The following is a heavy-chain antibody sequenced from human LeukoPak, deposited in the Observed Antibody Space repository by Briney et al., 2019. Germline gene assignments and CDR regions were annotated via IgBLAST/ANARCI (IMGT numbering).Heavy chain of an antibody. J-gene: IGHJ3*02. D-gene: IGHD6-19*01. Sequence: SETLSLTCTVSAGSISSYYWSWIRQPPGKGLEWIGCISYSGSTKYNPSLKSRATISVDTSKNQFSLKLSSVTAADTAVYYCARPYSSGWYGVFDIWGQGTMVTVSS. V-gene: IGHV4-59*08. CDR3: ARPYSSGWYGVFDI. CDR1: AGSISSYY. CDR2: ISYSGST.